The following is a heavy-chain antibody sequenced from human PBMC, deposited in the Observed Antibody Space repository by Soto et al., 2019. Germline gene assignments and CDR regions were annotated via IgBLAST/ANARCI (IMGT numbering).Heavy chain of an antibody. D-gene: IGHD3-22*01. CDR2: IRWNSGNI. CDR3: AKDISSRLAYYYGMDV. J-gene: IGHJ6*02. CDR1: GFTFDDYA. Sequence: PWGSLRLSCAASGFTFDDYAMHWVRQVPGKGLEWVSGIRWNSGNIGYADSVKGRFTISRDNAKNSLYLQMNSLRAEDTALYYCAKDISSRLAYYYGMDVWGQGTTVTAP. V-gene: IGHV3-9*01.